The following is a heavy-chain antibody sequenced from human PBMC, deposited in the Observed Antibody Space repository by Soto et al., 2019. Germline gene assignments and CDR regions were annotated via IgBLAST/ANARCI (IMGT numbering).Heavy chain of an antibody. D-gene: IGHD2-15*01. Sequence: SVKVSCKASGGTSSSYTISWVRQAPGQGLEWMGRIIPILGIANYAQKFQGRVTITADKSTSTAYMELSSLRSEDTAVYYCAVERGSGGSWTFDYWGQGTLVTGSS. J-gene: IGHJ4*02. CDR2: IIPILGIA. CDR1: GGTSSSYT. V-gene: IGHV1-69*02. CDR3: AVERGSGGSWTFDY.